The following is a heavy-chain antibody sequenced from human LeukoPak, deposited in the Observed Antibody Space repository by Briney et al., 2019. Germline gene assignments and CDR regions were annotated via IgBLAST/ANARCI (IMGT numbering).Heavy chain of an antibody. CDR3: ARDLVSSSWLDY. D-gene: IGHD6-13*01. V-gene: IGHV1-69*13. CDR1: GGTFSSYA. CDR2: IIPIFGTA. J-gene: IGHJ4*02. Sequence: ASVKVSCKASGGTFSSYAISWVRQAPGQGLEWMGGIIPIFGTANYAQKFQGRVTNTADESTSTAYMELSSLRSEDTAVYYCARDLVSSSWLDYWGQGTLVTVSS.